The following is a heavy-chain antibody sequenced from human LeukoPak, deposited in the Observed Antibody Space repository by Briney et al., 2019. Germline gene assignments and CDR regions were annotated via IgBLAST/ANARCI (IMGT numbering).Heavy chain of an antibody. Sequence: PGGSLRLSCAASGFTFSDYYMSWIRQAPGKGLEWISYISNSRSTIYYADSVKGRFTISRDNAKNSLFLQMSSLRADDTAVYYCARGRWQLVPFDYWGQGTLVTVSS. CDR1: GFTFSDYY. D-gene: IGHD6-6*01. V-gene: IGHV3-11*04. J-gene: IGHJ4*02. CDR3: ARGRWQLVPFDY. CDR2: ISNSRSTI.